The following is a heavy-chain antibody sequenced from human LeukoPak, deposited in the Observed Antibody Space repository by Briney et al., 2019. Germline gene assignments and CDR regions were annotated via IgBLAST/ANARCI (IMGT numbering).Heavy chain of an antibody. D-gene: IGHD3-22*01. V-gene: IGHV3-9*01. Sequence: QAGGSLRLSCAASGFTFSSYGMSWVRQAPGKGLEWVSGISWNSGSIGYADSVKGRFTISRDNAKNSLYLQMNSLRAEDTAVYYCAKESQFTYYYDSSGPGHWGQGTLVTVSS. CDR2: ISWNSGSI. CDR1: GFTFSSYG. J-gene: IGHJ1*01. CDR3: AKESQFTYYYDSSGPGH.